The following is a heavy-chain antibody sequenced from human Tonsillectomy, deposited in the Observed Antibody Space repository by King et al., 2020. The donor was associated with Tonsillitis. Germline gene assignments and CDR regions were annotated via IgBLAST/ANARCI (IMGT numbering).Heavy chain of an antibody. J-gene: IGHJ5*02. Sequence: VQLPQWGAGLLKPSETLSLTCAVYGGSFSGYYWSWIRQPPGKGLEWIGEINHSGSTNYNPSLKSRVTISVDTSKNQFSLKLSSVTAADTAVYYCARGGRFDPWGQGTLVTVSS. V-gene: IGHV4-34*01. CDR2: INHSGST. CDR1: GGSFSGYY. CDR3: ARGGRFDP.